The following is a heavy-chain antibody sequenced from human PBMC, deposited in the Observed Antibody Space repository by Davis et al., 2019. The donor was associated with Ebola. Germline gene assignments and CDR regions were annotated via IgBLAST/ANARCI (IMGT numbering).Heavy chain of an antibody. D-gene: IGHD1-26*01. CDR2: INHSGST. CDR3: ARGRQQWAYFDY. CDR1: GGSFSGYY. V-gene: IGHV4-34*01. J-gene: IGHJ4*02. Sequence: MPSETLSLTCAVYGGSFSGYYWSWIRQPPGKGLEWIGEINHSGSTTYNPSLKSRVSTSVDNPKNQLSLTLNSVTAADTAVYYCARGRQQWAYFDYWCQGILVTVSS.